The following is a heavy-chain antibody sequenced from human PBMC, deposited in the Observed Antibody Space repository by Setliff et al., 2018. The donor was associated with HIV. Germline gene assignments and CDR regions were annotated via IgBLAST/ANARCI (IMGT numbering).Heavy chain of an antibody. CDR2: INHSGST. CDR3: ARAASYYDSSGYWAPPKYFDY. D-gene: IGHD3-22*01. Sequence: SETLSLSCAASGFSLKNYAMRWVRQPPGKGLEWIGEINHSGSTNYNPSLKSRVTILVDTSKNQFSLKLSSVTAADTAVYYCARAASYYDSSGYWAPPKYFDYWGQGTLVTVSS. V-gene: IGHV4-34*01. J-gene: IGHJ4*02. CDR1: GFSLKNYA.